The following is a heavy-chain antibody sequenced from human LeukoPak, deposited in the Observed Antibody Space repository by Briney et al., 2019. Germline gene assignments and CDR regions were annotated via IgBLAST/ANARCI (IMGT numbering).Heavy chain of an antibody. V-gene: IGHV3-21*01. CDR3: ARDKKVVVPAAMPGMPWTYYYYYMDV. Sequence: PGGSLRLSCAASGFTFSSYSMNWVRQAPGKGLEWVSSISSSSSYIYYADSVKGRFTISRDNAKNSLYLQMNSLRAEDTAVYYCARDKKVVVPAAMPGMPWTYYYYYMDVWGKGTTVTVSS. CDR2: ISSSSSYI. D-gene: IGHD2-2*01. J-gene: IGHJ6*03. CDR1: GFTFSSYS.